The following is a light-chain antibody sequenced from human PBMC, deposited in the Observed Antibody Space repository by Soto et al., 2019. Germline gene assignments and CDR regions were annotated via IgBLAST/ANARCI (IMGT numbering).Light chain of an antibody. CDR2: DAS. CDR1: QSVTSIY. J-gene: IGKJ1*01. Sequence: EIVLTQSPGTLSLSPGERATLSCRASQSVTSIYLAWYQQKPGQAPRLLIYDASSRATGIPDRFSGSGSGPDFTRTISRLEPEDVAVYYCQQYGSSPWTFGQGTKVEIK. CDR3: QQYGSSPWT. V-gene: IGKV3-20*01.